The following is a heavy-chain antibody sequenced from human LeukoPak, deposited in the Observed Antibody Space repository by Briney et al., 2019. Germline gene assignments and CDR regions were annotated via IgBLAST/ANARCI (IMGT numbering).Heavy chain of an antibody. Sequence: ASVKVSCKASGYTFTGYYMHWVRQAPGQGLEWMGRINPNSGGTNYAQKFQGRVTMTRDKSISKAYMELSRLRSDDTAVYYCARDPFGGGWFDPWGQGTLVTVSS. CDR3: ARDPFGGGWFDP. CDR1: GYTFTGYY. J-gene: IGHJ5*02. CDR2: INPNSGGT. D-gene: IGHD3-16*01. V-gene: IGHV1-2*06.